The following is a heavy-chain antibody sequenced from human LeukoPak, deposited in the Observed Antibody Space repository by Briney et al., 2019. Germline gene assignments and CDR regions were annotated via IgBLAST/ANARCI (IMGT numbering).Heavy chain of an antibody. V-gene: IGHV4-59*01. Sequence: SETLSLTGTVSGGSISSYYWSWIRQLPGKGLEWIGYIYYSGSTNYNPSLKSRVTISVDTSKNQFSLKLSSVTAADTAVYYCAGRYLVYAMDYYYYYMDVWGKGTTVTVSS. CDR1: GGSISSYY. D-gene: IGHD2-8*01. CDR2: IYYSGST. CDR3: AGRYLVYAMDYYYYYMDV. J-gene: IGHJ6*03.